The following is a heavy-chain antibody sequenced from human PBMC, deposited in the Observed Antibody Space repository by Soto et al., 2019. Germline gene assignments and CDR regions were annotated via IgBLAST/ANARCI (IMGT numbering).Heavy chain of an antibody. CDR3: ARLDSSGYYYGYYFDY. J-gene: IGHJ4*02. CDR1: GGTFSSYA. V-gene: IGHV1-69*13. CDR2: IIPIFGTA. Sequence: SVKVSCKASGGTFSSYAISWVRQAPGQGLEWMGGIIPIFGTANYAQKFQGRVTITADESTSTAYMELSSLRSEDMAVYYCARLDSSGYYYGYYFDYWGQGTLVTVSS. D-gene: IGHD3-22*01.